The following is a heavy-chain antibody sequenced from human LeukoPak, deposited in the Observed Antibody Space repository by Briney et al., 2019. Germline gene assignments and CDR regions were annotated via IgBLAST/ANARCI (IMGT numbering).Heavy chain of an antibody. CDR1: GFTFSSYA. CDR2: VSGSGGST. Sequence: GGSLRLXCAASGFTFSSYAMSWVRQAPGKGLEWVSAVSGSGGSTYYADSVKGRFTISRDNSKNTLYLQMNSLRAEDTAVYYCATLYCSGGSCQAPWGQGTLVTVSS. CDR3: ATLYCSGGSCQAP. V-gene: IGHV3-23*01. J-gene: IGHJ5*02. D-gene: IGHD2-15*01.